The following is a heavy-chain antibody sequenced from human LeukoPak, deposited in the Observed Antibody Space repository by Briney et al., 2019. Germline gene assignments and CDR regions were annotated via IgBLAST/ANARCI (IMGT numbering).Heavy chain of an antibody. D-gene: IGHD2-2*01. Sequence: PGRSLRLSCAASGFTFDDYAMHWVRQGPGKGLEWVAGIAWNTGTIGYADSVKGRFTISRDNAKNSLYLQMNSLRAEDVALYYCVKDKTKLGYCSSTTCSSFDYWGQGTLVTVSS. V-gene: IGHV3-9*03. CDR3: VKDKTKLGYCSSTTCSSFDY. CDR2: IAWNTGTI. CDR1: GFTFDDYA. J-gene: IGHJ4*02.